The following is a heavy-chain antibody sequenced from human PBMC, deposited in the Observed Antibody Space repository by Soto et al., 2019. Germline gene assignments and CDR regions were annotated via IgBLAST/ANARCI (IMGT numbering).Heavy chain of an antibody. CDR2: ISGSGGST. Sequence: GGSLRLSCAASGFTFSSYAMSWVRQAPGKGLEWVSAISGSGGSTYYADSVKGRFTISRDNSKNTLYLQMNSLRAEDTAVYYCSVYDFWSGYYTGGVGHYYYYGMDVWGQGTTVTVSS. D-gene: IGHD3-3*01. CDR1: GFTFSSYA. V-gene: IGHV3-23*01. J-gene: IGHJ6*02. CDR3: SVYDFWSGYYTGGVGHYYYYGMDV.